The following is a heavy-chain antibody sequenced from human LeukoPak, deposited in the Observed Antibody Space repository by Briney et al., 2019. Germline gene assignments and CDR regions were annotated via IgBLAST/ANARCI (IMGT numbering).Heavy chain of an antibody. V-gene: IGHV1-69*05. CDR2: IIPIFGTA. J-gene: IGHJ4*02. Sequence: SVKVSCKASGGTFSSYAISWVRQAPGQGLEWMGGIIPIFGTANYARKFQGRVTITTDESTSTAYMELSSLRSEDTAVYYCASGKGEVVPAEWGQGTLVTVSS. CDR3: ASGKGEVVPAE. D-gene: IGHD2-2*01. CDR1: GGTFSSYA.